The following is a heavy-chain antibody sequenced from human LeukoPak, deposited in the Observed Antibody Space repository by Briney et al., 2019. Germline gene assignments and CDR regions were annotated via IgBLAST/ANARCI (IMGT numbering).Heavy chain of an antibody. CDR2: ISNTNTYI. J-gene: IGHJ6*03. D-gene: IGHD6-19*01. V-gene: IGHV3-21*01. CDR1: GFSFSSYS. Sequence: PGGSLRLSCAASGFSFSSYSMTWVRQAPGKGLEWVSSISNTNTYIYYADSVKGRFTISRDNAKNSLYLQMNSLRVEDTAVYYCARDRADYYYYMDVWGKGTTVTVSS. CDR3: ARDRADYYYYMDV.